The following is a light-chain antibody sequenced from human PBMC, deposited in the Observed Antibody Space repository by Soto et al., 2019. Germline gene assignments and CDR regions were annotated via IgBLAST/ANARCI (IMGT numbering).Light chain of an antibody. V-gene: IGKV1D-16*01. Sequence: GDRVTVTCRASQGISSWLAWYQQKPGKAPKLLIYEAFTLQSGVSSRFSGNGSGTEFSLTISSLQADDFGSYYCQHYNTWTFGPGTKVDIK. CDR3: QHYNTWT. CDR2: EAF. J-gene: IGKJ1*01. CDR1: QGISSW.